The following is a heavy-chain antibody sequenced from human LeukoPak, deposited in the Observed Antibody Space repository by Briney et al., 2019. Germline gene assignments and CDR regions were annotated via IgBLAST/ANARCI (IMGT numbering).Heavy chain of an antibody. V-gene: IGHV1-69*05. CDR3: ARGSLKYSSSWYVLDY. CDR1: GGTFSSYA. J-gene: IGHJ4*02. D-gene: IGHD6-13*01. CDR2: IIPIFGTA. Sequence: SVKVSCKASGGTFSSYAISWVRQAPGQGLEWMGGIIPIFGTANYAQKFQGRVTITTDESTSTAYMELSSLRSEDTAVYYCARGSLKYSSSWYVLDYWGQGTLVTVSS.